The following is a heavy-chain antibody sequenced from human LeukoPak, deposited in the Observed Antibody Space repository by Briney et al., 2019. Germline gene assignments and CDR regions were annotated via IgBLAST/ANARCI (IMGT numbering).Heavy chain of an antibody. D-gene: IGHD1-26*01. CDR1: GFTFSSYG. Sequence: GRSLRLSCAASGFTFSSYGMHWVRQAPGEGLEWVAVIWYDGSNKYYADSVKGRFTISRDNSKNTLYLQMNSLRAEDTAVYYCARDRSGSYSMDVWGQGTTVTVSS. V-gene: IGHV3-33*01. J-gene: IGHJ6*02. CDR2: IWYDGSNK. CDR3: ARDRSGSYSMDV.